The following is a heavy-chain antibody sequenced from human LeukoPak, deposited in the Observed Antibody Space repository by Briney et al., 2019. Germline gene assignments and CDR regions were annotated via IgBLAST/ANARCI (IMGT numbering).Heavy chain of an antibody. CDR3: ARAGWIITSGIDY. J-gene: IGHJ4*02. Sequence: SEALSLTCGVSGYSISRGYYWAWILQPPGKGLKWIGTIYHIGSTYYTPSLGSRVTISVDTSKNEFSLNLKSVTAADTAVYYCARAGWIITSGIDYWGQGALVTVSS. D-gene: IGHD3-10*01. CDR2: IYHIGST. V-gene: IGHV4-38-2*01. CDR1: GYSISRGYY.